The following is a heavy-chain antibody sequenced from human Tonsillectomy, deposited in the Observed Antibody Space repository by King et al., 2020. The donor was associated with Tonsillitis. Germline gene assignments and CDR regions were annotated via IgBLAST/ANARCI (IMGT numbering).Heavy chain of an antibody. Sequence: VQLVESGGGLVRPGGSLRLSCTASGVPFTSFVMQWVRQAPGKGLEWVAAIGGSGDNAYYADSVKGRFTITRDSSKNTLFLQMNSLRAEDTAVYYCARGQDSDYWGQGTLVTVSS. CDR2: IGGSGDNA. J-gene: IGHJ4*02. CDR1: GVPFTSFV. D-gene: IGHD3-10*01. CDR3: ARGQDSDY. V-gene: IGHV3-23*04.